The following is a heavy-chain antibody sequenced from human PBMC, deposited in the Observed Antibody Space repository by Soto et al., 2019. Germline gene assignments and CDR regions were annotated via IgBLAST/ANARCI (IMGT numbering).Heavy chain of an antibody. CDR3: AIIATSGGGDAFDI. CDR2: ILSDEINK. D-gene: IGHD6-13*01. J-gene: IGHJ3*02. CDR1: GFTFSNYA. V-gene: IGHV3-30-3*01. Sequence: GGSLRLSCAASGFTFSNYAMHWVRQAPGKGLEWVAAILSDEINKYSADSVKGRLTISRDNSKNTLYLQMNSLRPEDTAVYYCAIIATSGGGDAFDIWGQGTMVTVSS.